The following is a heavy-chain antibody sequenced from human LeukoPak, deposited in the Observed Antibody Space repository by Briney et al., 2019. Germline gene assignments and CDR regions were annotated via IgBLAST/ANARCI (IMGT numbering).Heavy chain of an antibody. J-gene: IGHJ4*02. V-gene: IGHV3-23*01. CDR1: GFTFSAYA. CDR3: AKGKVNHLGAFDY. Sequence: PGGSLRLSCAASGFTFSAYAMSWVRQAPGKGLEWVSCIDATGGGIYYADSVRGRFIISRDNSKKMVYLQMDSLRTEDTAIYYCAKGKVNHLGAFDYWGRGTLVAVSS. D-gene: IGHD1-26*01. CDR2: IDATGGGI.